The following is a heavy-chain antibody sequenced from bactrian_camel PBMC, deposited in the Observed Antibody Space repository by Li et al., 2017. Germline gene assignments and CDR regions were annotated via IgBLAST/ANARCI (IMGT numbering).Heavy chain of an antibody. CDR3: AAMSTYCRGDWYWLGRNWYHH. V-gene: IGHV3S42*01. CDR2: ITDVGRT. J-gene: IGHJ4*01. Sequence: VQLVESGGGSVRAGGSLRLSCSGSGLDYSRYSLGWFRQTPGNEREGVAGITDVGRTSYAESVKGRFTISRDNYNNNLYLQMNSLKPEDTAMYCCAAMSTYCRGDWYWLGRNWYHHWGQGTQVTVS. CDR1: GLDYSRYS. D-gene: IGHD1*01.